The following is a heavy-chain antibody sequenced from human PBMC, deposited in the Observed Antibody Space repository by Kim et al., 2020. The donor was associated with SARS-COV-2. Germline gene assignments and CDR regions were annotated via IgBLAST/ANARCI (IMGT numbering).Heavy chain of an antibody. V-gene: IGHV3-43*02. J-gene: IGHJ6*02. CDR2: ISGDGGST. D-gene: IGHD2-2*01. Sequence: GGSLRLSCAASGFTFDDYAMHWVRQAPGKGLEWVSLISGDGGSTYYADSVKGRFTISRDNSKNSLYLQMNSLRTEDTALYYCAKEGVPAAMGVDYYYYGMDVWGQGTTVTVSS. CDR3: AKEGVPAAMGVDYYYYGMDV. CDR1: GFTFDDYA.